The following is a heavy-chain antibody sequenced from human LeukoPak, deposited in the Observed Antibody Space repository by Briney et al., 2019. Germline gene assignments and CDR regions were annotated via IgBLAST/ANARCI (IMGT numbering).Heavy chain of an antibody. CDR1: GFTFSSYA. D-gene: IGHD1-26*01. CDR2: ISSSSSYI. V-gene: IGHV3-21*01. J-gene: IGHJ2*01. CDR3: ARDQRSSYFDL. Sequence: AGGSLRLSCAASGFTFSSYAMSWVRQAPGKGLEWVSSISSSSSYIYYADSVKGRFTISRDNSKNTLYLQMNSLRAEDTGVYYCARDQRSSYFDLWGRGTLVTVSS.